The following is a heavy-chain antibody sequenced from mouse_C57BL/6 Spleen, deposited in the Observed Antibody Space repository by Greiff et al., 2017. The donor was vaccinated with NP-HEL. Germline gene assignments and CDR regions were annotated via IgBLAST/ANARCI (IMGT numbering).Heavy chain of an antibody. J-gene: IGHJ2*01. D-gene: IGHD2-3*01. CDR2: IDPSDSET. CDR3: ARGGDGYYEGYFDY. V-gene: IGHV1-52*01. Sequence: QVQLKQPGAELVRPGSSVKLSCKASGYTFTSYWMHWVKQRPIQGLEWIGNIDPSDSETHYNQKFKDKATLTVDKSSSTAYMQLSSLTSEDSAVYYCARGGDGYYEGYFDYWGQGTTLTVSS. CDR1: GYTFTSYW.